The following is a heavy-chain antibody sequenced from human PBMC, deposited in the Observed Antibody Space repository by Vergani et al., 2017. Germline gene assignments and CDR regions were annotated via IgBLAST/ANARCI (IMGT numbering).Heavy chain of an antibody. CDR2: IYYSGST. CDR1: GGSISSGGYY. CDR3: AREVGRGYYGSGGYGAFDI. J-gene: IGHJ3*02. Sequence: QVQLQESGPGLVKPSQTLSLTCTVSGGSISSGGYYWSWIRQHPGKGLEWIGYIYYSGSTYYNPSLKSRVTISVDTSKNQFSLKLSSVTAADTAVYYCAREVGRGYYGSGGYGAFDIWGQGTMVTVSS. D-gene: IGHD3-10*01. V-gene: IGHV4-31*03.